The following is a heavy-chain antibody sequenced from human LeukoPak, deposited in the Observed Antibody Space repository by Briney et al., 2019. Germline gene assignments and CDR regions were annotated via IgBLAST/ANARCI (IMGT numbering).Heavy chain of an antibody. Sequence: PSETLSLTCTVSGGSISSYYWSWIRQPPGKGLEWIGYIYYSGSTNYNPSLKSRVTISVDTSKNQFPLKLSSVTAADPAVYYCARGGYYYYYYGMDVWGQGTTVTVSS. J-gene: IGHJ6*02. CDR2: IYYSGST. V-gene: IGHV4-59*01. CDR3: ARGGYYYYYYGMDV. CDR1: GGSISSYY.